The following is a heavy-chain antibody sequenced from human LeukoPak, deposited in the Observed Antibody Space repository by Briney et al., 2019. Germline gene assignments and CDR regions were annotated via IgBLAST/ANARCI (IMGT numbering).Heavy chain of an antibody. CDR2: ISGSGGST. CDR1: GFTFSSYA. J-gene: IGHJ4*02. D-gene: IGHD3-10*01. V-gene: IGHV3-23*01. CDR3: AKGTNYYGSGSYPDY. Sequence: GGSLRISCAASGFTFSSYAMSWVRQAPGKGLEWVSAISGSGGSTYYADSVKGRFTISRDNSKNTLYLQMNSLRAEDTAVYYCAKGTNYYGSGSYPDYWGQGTLVTVSS.